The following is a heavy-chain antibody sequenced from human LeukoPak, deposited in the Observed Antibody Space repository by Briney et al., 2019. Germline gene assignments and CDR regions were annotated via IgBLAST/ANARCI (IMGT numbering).Heavy chain of an antibody. CDR1: GFTFSSYA. CDR3: AKDRGESGWYSAGDWFDP. Sequence: PGGSLRLSCAASGFTFSSYAMSWVGQAPGQGLEWVSAISGSGGGTYYADSVKGRFTISRNNSKNTLYLQMNSLRAEDTAVYYCAKDRGESGWYSAGDWFDPWGQGTLVTVSS. J-gene: IGHJ5*02. V-gene: IGHV3-23*01. CDR2: ISGSGGGT. D-gene: IGHD6-19*01.